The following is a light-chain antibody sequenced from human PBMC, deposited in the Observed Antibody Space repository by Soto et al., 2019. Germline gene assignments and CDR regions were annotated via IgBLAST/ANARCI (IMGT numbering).Light chain of an antibody. CDR2: EVS. Sequence: QSALTQPPSASGSPGQSVTISCTGISSDVGHYNYVSWYQQHPGKAPKLMIYEVSKRPSGVPDRFSGSKSGNTASLTVSRLQAEDEADYYAGGNRVFGTGTKLTVL. J-gene: IGLJ1*01. V-gene: IGLV2-8*01. CDR1: SSDVGHYNY. CDR3: GGNRV.